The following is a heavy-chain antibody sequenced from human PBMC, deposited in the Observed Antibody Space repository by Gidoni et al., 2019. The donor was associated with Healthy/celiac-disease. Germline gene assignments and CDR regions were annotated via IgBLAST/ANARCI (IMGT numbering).Heavy chain of an antibody. CDR2: IGYDGSNK. CDR3: ARDQGIAAYPNWYFDL. J-gene: IGHJ2*01. V-gene: IGHV3-33*01. D-gene: IGHD6-13*01. Sequence: QVQLVESGGGVVQPGRSLRLPRAASGFTFSSYGMHWVRQAPGKGLEWVAVIGYDGSNKYYADSVKGRFTISRDNSKNTRYLQMNSLRAEDTAVYYCARDQGIAAYPNWYFDLWGRGTLVTVSS. CDR1: GFTFSSYG.